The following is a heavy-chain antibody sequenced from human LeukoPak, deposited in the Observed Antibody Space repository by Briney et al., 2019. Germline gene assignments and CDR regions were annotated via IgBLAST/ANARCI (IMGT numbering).Heavy chain of an antibody. J-gene: IGHJ4*02. CDR1: GFTFSSYW. D-gene: IGHD2-2*01. CDR2: IKQDGSEK. Sequence: PGGSLRLSCAASGFTFSSYWMSWVRQAPGKGLEWVANIKQDGSEKYYVDSVKGRFTISRDNAKNSLYLQMNSLRAEDTAVYYCARDRRGKGYCSSTSCLAGLFDYWGQGTLVTVSS. V-gene: IGHV3-7*01. CDR3: ARDRRGKGYCSSTSCLAGLFDY.